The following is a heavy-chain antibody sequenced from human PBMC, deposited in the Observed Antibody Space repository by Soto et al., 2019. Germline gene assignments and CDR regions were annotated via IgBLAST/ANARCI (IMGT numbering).Heavy chain of an antibody. J-gene: IGHJ6*02. CDR2: INPSGGST. CDR3: ARESAGTLFYYYYYYGMDV. Sequence: GASVKVSCKASGYTFTSYYMHWVRQAPGQGLEWMGIINPSGGSTSYAQKFQGRVTMTRDTSTSTVYMELSSLRSEDTAVYYCARESAGTLFYYYYYYGMDVWGQGTTVTVSS. D-gene: IGHD6-13*01. CDR1: GYTFTSYY. V-gene: IGHV1-46*01.